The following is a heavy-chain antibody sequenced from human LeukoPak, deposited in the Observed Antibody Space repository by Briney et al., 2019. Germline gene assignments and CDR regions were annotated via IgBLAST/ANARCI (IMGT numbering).Heavy chain of an antibody. CDR2: INPNSGGT. CDR3: ARDIPVPPLSYYYYYMDV. Sequence: ASVKVSCKASGYTFTGYYMHWVRQAPGQGLEWMGRINPNSGGTNYAQKFQGRVTMTRDTSISTAYMELSRLRSDDTAVYYCARDIPVPPLSYYYYYMDVWGKGTTVTVSS. CDR1: GYTFTGYY. V-gene: IGHV1-2*06. J-gene: IGHJ6*03.